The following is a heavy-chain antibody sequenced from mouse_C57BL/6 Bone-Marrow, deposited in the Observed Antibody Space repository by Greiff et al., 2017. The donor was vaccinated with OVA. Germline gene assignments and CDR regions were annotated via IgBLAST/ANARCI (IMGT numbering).Heavy chain of an antibody. CDR1: GFTFSDYG. D-gene: IGHD2-12*01. V-gene: IGHV5-17*01. CDR2: ISSGSSTI. Sequence: EVKLVESGGGLVKPGGSLKLSCAASGFTFSDYGMHWVRQAPEKGLEWVAYISSGSSTIYYADTVKGRFTISRDNAKNTLFLQMTSLRSEDTAMYYCARNYSPWYFDVWGTGTTVTVSS. J-gene: IGHJ1*03. CDR3: ARNYSPWYFDV.